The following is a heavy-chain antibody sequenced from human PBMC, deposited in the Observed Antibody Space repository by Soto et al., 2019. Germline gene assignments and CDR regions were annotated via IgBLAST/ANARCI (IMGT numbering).Heavy chain of an antibody. CDR3: AKGWYYYDSSGPRLDP. J-gene: IGHJ5*02. CDR2: ISYDGSNK. D-gene: IGHD3-22*01. V-gene: IGHV3-30*18. Sequence: GGSLRLSCAASGFTFSSYGMHWVRQAPGKGLEWVAVISYDGSNKYYADSVKGRFTISRDNSKNTLYLQMNSLRAEDTAVYYCAKGWYYYDSSGPRLDPWGQGTLVTVS. CDR1: GFTFSSYG.